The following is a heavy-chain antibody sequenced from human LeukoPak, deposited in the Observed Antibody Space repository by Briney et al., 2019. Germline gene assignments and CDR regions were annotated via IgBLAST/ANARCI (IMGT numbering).Heavy chain of an antibody. CDR3: AGPQVVGRYFDH. J-gene: IGHJ4*02. CDR2: ISSDGSNK. V-gene: IGHV3-30*01. CDR1: GFTFSSCA. D-gene: IGHD2-15*01. Sequence: GSLRLSCAASGFTFSSCAMHWVRQAPGKGLEWVAVISSDGSNKYYADSVKGRFTISRDNSKNTLYLQMNSLRAEDTAVYYCAGPQVVGRYFDHWGQGTLVTVSS.